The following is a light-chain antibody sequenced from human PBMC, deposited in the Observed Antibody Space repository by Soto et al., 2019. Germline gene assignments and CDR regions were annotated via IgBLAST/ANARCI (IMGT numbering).Light chain of an antibody. CDR1: QSVSSY. J-gene: IGKJ2*01. Sequence: EIVLTQSPVTLSLSPGERATLSCRASQSVSSYLAWYQQKPGQAPRLLIYDASTRATGIPASFSGSGSVKDFTLTINTLEPEDFAVYYCQQYNHWPTFGQGTKRDIK. CDR2: DAS. CDR3: QQYNHWPT. V-gene: IGKV3-11*01.